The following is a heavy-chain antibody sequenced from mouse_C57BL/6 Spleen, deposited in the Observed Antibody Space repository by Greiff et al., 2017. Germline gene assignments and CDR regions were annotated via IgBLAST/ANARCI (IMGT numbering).Heavy chain of an antibody. CDR1: GYSITSGYY. V-gene: IGHV3-6*01. CDR2: ISYDGSN. CDR3: ARRANWDWYFDV. Sequence: VQLKESGPGLVKPSQSLSLTCSVTGYSITSGYYWNWIRQFPGNKLEWMGYISYDGSNNYNPSLKNRISITRDTSKNQFFLKLNSVTTEDTATYYCARRANWDWYFDVWGTGTTVTVSS. J-gene: IGHJ1*03. D-gene: IGHD4-1*01.